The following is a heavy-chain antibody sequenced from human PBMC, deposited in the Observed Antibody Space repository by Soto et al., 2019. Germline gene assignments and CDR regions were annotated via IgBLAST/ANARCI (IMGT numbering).Heavy chain of an antibody. V-gene: IGHV3-7*01. Sequence: GGSLRLSCAASGFTFSSYWMSWVRQAPGKGLEWVANIKQDGSEKYYVDSVKGRFTISRDNAKNSLYLQMNSLRAEDTAVYYCARDRGLSYDILTGYYKGRGDAFDISGQGTMVTVSS. D-gene: IGHD3-9*01. CDR3: ARDRGLSYDILTGYYKGRGDAFDI. J-gene: IGHJ3*02. CDR2: IKQDGSEK. CDR1: GFTFSSYW.